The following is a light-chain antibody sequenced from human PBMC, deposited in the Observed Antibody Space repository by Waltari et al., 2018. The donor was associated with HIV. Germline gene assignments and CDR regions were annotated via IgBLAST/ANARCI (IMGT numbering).Light chain of an antibody. CDR1: QKISSW. V-gene: IGKV1-5*01. CDR3: QQYDTFPYT. Sequence: DIQMTQSPSTLSASVGDRVTITCRASQKISSWLAWYQQRPGKAPNLLIYQASTLQGGVPSRFSGSGSGTDFTLTINRLQSDDFGTDYCQQYDTFPYTFGPGTNLEIK. J-gene: IGKJ2*01. CDR2: QAS.